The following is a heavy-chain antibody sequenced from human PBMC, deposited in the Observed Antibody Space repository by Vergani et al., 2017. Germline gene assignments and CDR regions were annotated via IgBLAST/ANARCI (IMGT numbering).Heavy chain of an antibody. CDR3: ARSGGIAVAGTLNWFDP. Sequence: QVQLVESGGGVVQPGRSLRLSCAASGFTFSSYGMHWVRQAPGKGLEWVAVIWYDGRNKYYADSVKGRFTISRDNSKNTLYLQMNSLRAEDTAVYYCARSGGIAVAGTLNWFDPWGQGTLVTVSS. J-gene: IGHJ5*02. D-gene: IGHD6-19*01. CDR1: GFTFSSYG. CDR2: IWYDGRNK. V-gene: IGHV3-33*01.